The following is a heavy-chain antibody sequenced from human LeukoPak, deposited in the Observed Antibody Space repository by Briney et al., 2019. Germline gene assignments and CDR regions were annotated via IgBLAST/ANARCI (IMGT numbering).Heavy chain of an antibody. J-gene: IGHJ6*03. CDR1: GFTFSDYY. CDR2: TSSSGSTI. CDR3: ASSHYYYYMDV. V-gene: IGHV3-11*04. Sequence: GGSLRLSCAASGFTFSDYYMSWIRQAPGKRLEWVSYTSSSGSTIYYADSVKGRFTISRDNAKNSLYLQMNSLRAEDTAVYYCASSHYYYYMDVWGKGTTVTVSS.